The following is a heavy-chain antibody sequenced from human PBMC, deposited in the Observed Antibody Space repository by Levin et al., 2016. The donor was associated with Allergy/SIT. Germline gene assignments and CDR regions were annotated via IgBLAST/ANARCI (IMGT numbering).Heavy chain of an antibody. Sequence: SVKVSCKASGGTFSSYAISWVRQAPGQGLEWMGGIIPIFGTANYAQKFQGRVTITADESTSTAYMELSSLRSEDTAVYYCARDQNSSGYYRRPDAFDIWGQGTMVTVSS. CDR1: GGTFSSYA. CDR3: ARDQNSSGYYRRPDAFDI. V-gene: IGHV1-69*13. J-gene: IGHJ3*02. CDR2: IIPIFGTA. D-gene: IGHD3-22*01.